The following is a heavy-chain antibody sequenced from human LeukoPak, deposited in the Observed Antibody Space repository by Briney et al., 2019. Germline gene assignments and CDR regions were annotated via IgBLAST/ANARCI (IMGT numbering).Heavy chain of an antibody. Sequence: GGSLRLSCAASGLTFDEYAMYWVRQAPGKGLEWVSGISWNSGSIGYADSVKGRFTISRDNAKNSLYLQMNSLRAEDTALYYCAKDLSSAITSALVLDVWGQGTTVIVSS. D-gene: IGHD3-22*01. J-gene: IGHJ6*02. CDR2: ISWNSGSI. V-gene: IGHV3-9*01. CDR1: GLTFDEYA. CDR3: AKDLSSAITSALVLDV.